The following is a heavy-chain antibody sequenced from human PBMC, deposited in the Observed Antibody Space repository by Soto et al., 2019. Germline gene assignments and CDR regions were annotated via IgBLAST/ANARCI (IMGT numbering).Heavy chain of an antibody. CDR2: ISNDGRNK. V-gene: IGHV3-30-3*02. CDR3: VKDSGPWYDFWSDFYGMDV. Sequence: GGSLRLSCAASGFNFSSYAMHWVRQAPGKGLEWVAVISNDGRNKYYADSVKGRFTISRDNSKTTLYLQMNSLRAEDTAVYYCVKDSGPWYDFWSDFYGMDVWGQGTTVTVSS. J-gene: IGHJ6*02. D-gene: IGHD3-3*01. CDR1: GFNFSSYA.